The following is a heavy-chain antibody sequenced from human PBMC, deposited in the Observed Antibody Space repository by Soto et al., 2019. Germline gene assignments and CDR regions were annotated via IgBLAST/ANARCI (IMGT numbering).Heavy chain of an antibody. CDR1: GYTFTSYD. CDR2: MNPNSGNT. CDR3: ARYSYDILTPGDY. V-gene: IGHV1-8*01. J-gene: IGHJ4*02. D-gene: IGHD3-9*01. Sequence: ASVKVSCKASGYTFTSYDINWVRQATGQGLEWMGWMNPNSGNTGYAQKFQGRVTMTRNTSISTAYMELSSLRSEDTAVYYCARYSYDILTPGDYWGQGTLVTVSS.